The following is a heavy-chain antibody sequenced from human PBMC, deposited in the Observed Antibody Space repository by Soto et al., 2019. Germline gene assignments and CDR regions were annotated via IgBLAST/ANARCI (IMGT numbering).Heavy chain of an antibody. CDR2: ISSSSSYI. V-gene: IGHV3-21*01. CDR1: GFTFSSYS. Sequence: GGSLRLSCAASGFTFSSYSMNWVRQAPGKGLEWVSSISSSSSYIYYADSVKGRFTISRDNAKNSLYLQMNSLRAEDTAVYYCARGYVYCSGGSCYSRNYYYYMDVWGKGTTVTVSS. CDR3: ARGYVYCSGGSCYSRNYYYYMDV. J-gene: IGHJ6*03. D-gene: IGHD2-15*01.